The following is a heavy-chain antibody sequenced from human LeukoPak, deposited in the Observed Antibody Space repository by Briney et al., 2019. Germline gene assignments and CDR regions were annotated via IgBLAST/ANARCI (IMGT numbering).Heavy chain of an antibody. CDR2: IYYSGST. J-gene: IGHJ4*02. CDR3: ATIELPGYSSGWPTDY. Sequence: SETLSLTCAVYGGSFSGYYWSWIRQPPGKGLEWIGSIYYSGSTYYNPSLKSRVTISVDTSKNQFSLKLTSVTAADTAVYYCATIELPGYSSGWPTDYWGQGTLVTVSS. D-gene: IGHD6-19*01. V-gene: IGHV4-34*01. CDR1: GGSFSGYY.